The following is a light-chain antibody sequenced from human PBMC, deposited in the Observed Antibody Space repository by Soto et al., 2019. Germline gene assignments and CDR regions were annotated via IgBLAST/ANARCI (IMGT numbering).Light chain of an antibody. CDR3: CSYSRSSTSV. V-gene: IGLV2-23*01. CDR1: SSDVGSYNL. CDR2: EGN. Sequence: QSALTQPASVSGSPGQSITISCTGTSSDVGSYNLVSWYQQHPGKAPKLMIYEGNKRPSGVSIRFSGSKSGNTASLTISGLQAEDEADYYCCSYSRSSTSVFGSGTKLTVL. J-gene: IGLJ1*01.